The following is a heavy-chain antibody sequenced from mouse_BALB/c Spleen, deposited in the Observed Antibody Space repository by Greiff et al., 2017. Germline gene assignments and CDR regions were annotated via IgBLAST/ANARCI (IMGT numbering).Heavy chain of an antibody. CDR1: GFSLTSYG. V-gene: IGHV2-9*02. CDR2: IWAGGST. Sequence: VKLMESGPGLVAPSQSLSITCTVSGFSLTSYGVHWVRQPPGKGLEWLGVIWAGGSTNYNSALMSRLSISKDNSKSQVFLKMNSLQTDDTAMYYCARYRDYGYDRFAYWGQGTLVTVSA. J-gene: IGHJ3*01. CDR3: ARYRDYGYDRFAY. D-gene: IGHD1-2*01.